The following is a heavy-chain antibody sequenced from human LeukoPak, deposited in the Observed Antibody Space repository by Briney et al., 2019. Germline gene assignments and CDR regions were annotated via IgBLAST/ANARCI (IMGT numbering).Heavy chain of an antibody. Sequence: PSETLSLTCSVSGDSVSRSDFYWDWIRQPPGKGLEWIGNIYYSWRTYYSPSLKSRVTIPVDPSNNPFSLTLTPVTAADTAVYYCARRRYYDGSGYLEWGQGTLLSVSS. V-gene: IGHV4-39*01. CDR1: GDSVSRSDFY. D-gene: IGHD3-22*01. CDR2: IYYSWRT. J-gene: IGHJ1*01. CDR3: ARRRYYDGSGYLE.